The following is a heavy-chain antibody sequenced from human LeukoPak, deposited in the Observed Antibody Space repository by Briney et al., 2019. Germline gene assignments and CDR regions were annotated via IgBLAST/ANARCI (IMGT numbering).Heavy chain of an antibody. Sequence: SETLSLTXTVSGGSISSGSYYWSWIRQPAGKGLEWIGRIYTSGSTKYNPSLKSRVTISVDTSKNQFSLKLSSVTAADTAVYYCASYNSSYYWDDAFDIWGQGTMVTVSS. CDR1: GGSISSGSYY. CDR2: IYTSGST. D-gene: IGHD3-22*01. J-gene: IGHJ3*02. V-gene: IGHV4-61*02. CDR3: ASYNSSYYWDDAFDI.